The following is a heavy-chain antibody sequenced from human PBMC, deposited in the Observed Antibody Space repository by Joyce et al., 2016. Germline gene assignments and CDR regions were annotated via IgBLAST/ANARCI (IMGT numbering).Heavy chain of an antibody. CDR3: AKFLMSATPSPNDAFDI. V-gene: IGHV3-30*18. CDR1: GFTFSIYG. J-gene: IGHJ3*02. CDR2: ISDDGSNK. Sequence: QVQLVESGGGVVQPGMSLRPSCAASGFTFSIYGIHWVRQAPGKGLVCGAVISDDGSNKHYRDSVNGRFTISRDNSKNTLYVQMNDLRAEDTAVYYCAKFLMSATPSPNDAFDIWGQGTMVTVSS. D-gene: IGHD3-3*01.